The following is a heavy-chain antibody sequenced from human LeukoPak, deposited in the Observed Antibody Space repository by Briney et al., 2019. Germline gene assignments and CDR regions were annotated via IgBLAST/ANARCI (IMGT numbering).Heavy chain of an antibody. CDR1: GFTFSSYA. J-gene: IGHJ5*02. D-gene: IGHD7-27*01. V-gene: IGHV3-20*01. Sequence: GGSLRLSCAASGFTFSSYAMSWVRHAPGKGLEWVSGINWNGGSTGYADSVKGRFTISRDNAKNSLYLQMNSLRAEDTALYHCARGLENWDWGSTPGYWFDPWGQGTLVTVSS. CDR3: ARGLENWDWGSTPGYWFDP. CDR2: INWNGGST.